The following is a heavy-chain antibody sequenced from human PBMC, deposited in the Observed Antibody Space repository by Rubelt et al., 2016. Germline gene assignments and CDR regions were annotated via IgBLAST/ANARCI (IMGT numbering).Heavy chain of an antibody. D-gene: IGHD3-3*01. Sequence: QLVQSAAEVKEPGASVKVSCKASGYTFTGYYIHWMRQAPGQGLEWMGRIDPNSGATNYTQMFLGGVTMTRGDAVRTAYMGLGSRRSGDTAIYFCAKVRRPGMVASSTFDIWGQGTMVTVSS. J-gene: IGHJ3*02. CDR3: AKVRRPGMVASSTFDI. CDR2: IDPNSGAT. V-gene: IGHV1-2*06. CDR1: GYTFTGYY.